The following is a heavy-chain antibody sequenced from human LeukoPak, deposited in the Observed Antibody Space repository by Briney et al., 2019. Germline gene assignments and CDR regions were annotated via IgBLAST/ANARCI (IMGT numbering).Heavy chain of an antibody. J-gene: IGHJ4*02. D-gene: IGHD5-24*01. V-gene: IGHV1-2*06. CDR2: INPSNGIT. CDR1: GYTFTAYY. CDR3: ARGQLQKTDF. Sequence: ASVKVSCKTSGYTFTAYYMHWVRQVPGQGLEWMGHINPSNGITHYAQKFQDRVTMNRDTYSSTAYMELASLTSDDSAVYHCARGQLQKTDFWGQGTLVTVSS.